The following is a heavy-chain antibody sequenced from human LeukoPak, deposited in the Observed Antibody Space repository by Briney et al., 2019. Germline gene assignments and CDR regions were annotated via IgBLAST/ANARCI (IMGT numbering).Heavy chain of an antibody. CDR3: AKAPVTSCRGAYCYPFDS. D-gene: IGHD2-21*01. V-gene: IGHV3-30*02. Sequence: GGSLRLSCAASGFTFSSYGMHWVRQAPGKGLEWVAFIRYDGNNKNYADSVKGRFTISRDNSKNTLYLQMNSLRAEDAAVYFCAKAPVTSCRGAYCYPFDSWGQGTLVTVSS. CDR1: GFTFSSYG. J-gene: IGHJ4*02. CDR2: IRYDGNNK.